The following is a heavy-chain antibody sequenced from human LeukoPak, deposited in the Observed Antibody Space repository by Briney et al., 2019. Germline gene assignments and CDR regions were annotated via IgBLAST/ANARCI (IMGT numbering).Heavy chain of an antibody. J-gene: IGHJ4*02. D-gene: IGHD6-6*01. Sequence: GGSLRLSCAASGFTFSSYWMSWVRQAPGKGLEWVANIKQDGSEKYYVDSVKGRFTISRDNSKNTLYLQMNSLRAEDTAVYYCAKDSSSAFDYWGQGTLVTVSS. V-gene: IGHV3-7*01. CDR2: IKQDGSEK. CDR3: AKDSSSAFDY. CDR1: GFTFSSYW.